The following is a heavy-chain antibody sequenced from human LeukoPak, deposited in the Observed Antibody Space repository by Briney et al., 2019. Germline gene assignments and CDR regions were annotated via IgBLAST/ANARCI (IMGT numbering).Heavy chain of an antibody. V-gene: IGHV3-23*01. CDR3: AKDLTMIVVVTFDY. CDR1: GFTFSSYS. Sequence: GGSLRLSCAASGFTFSSYSMNWVRQAPGKGLEWVSAISGSGGSTYYADSVKGRFTISRDNSKNTLYLQMNSLRAEDTAVYYCAKDLTMIVVVTFDYWGQGTLVTVSS. CDR2: ISGSGGST. D-gene: IGHD3-22*01. J-gene: IGHJ4*02.